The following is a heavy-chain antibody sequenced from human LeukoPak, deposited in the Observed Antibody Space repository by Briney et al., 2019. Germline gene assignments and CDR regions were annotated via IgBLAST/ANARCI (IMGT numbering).Heavy chain of an antibody. J-gene: IGHJ4*02. V-gene: IGHV3-73*01. Sequence: GGSLRLSCAASGFTFSGSAMHWVRQTSGKGLEWVCRIRSKANSYATAYAASVKGRFTIFRDDSKNTAYLQMNSLKTEDTAVYYCTRLNDSSGYYYEGNDYWGQGTLVTVSS. CDR3: TRLNDSSGYYYEGNDY. CDR1: GFTFSGSA. CDR2: IRSKANSYAT. D-gene: IGHD3-22*01.